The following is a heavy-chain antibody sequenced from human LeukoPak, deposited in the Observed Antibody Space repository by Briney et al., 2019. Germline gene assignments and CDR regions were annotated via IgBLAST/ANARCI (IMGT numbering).Heavy chain of an antibody. V-gene: IGHV1-18*04. J-gene: IGHJ5*02. CDR1: GYTFTSYG. CDR3: ARSRLRGDWFDP. Sequence: ASVTVSCKASGYTFTSYGISWVRQAPGQGLEWMGWISAYNGNTNYAQKLQGRVTMTTDTSTSTAYMELRSLRSDDTAVYYCARSRLRGDWFDPWGQGTLVTVSS. D-gene: IGHD2-15*01. CDR2: ISAYNGNT.